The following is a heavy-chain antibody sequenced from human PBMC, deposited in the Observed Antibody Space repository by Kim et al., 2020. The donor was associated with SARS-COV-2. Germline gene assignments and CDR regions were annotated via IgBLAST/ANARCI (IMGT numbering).Heavy chain of an antibody. D-gene: IGHD2-15*01. CDR2: ISSSSSYI. CDR1: GFTFSSYS. CDR3: ARDGNIVVVVAAPPYGMGV. V-gene: IGHV3-21*01. Sequence: GGSLRLSCAASGFTFSSYSMNWVRQAPGKGLEWVSSISSSSSYIYYADSVKGRFTISRDNAKNSLYLQMNSLRAEDTAVYYCARDGNIVVVVAAPPYGMGVWGQGTTVTVSS. J-gene: IGHJ6*02.